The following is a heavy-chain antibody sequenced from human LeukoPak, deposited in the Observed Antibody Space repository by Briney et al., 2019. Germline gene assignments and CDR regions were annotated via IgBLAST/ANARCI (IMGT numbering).Heavy chain of an antibody. V-gene: IGHV3-48*01. Sequence: GGSLRLSCAASGFTFSSYSMNWVRQAPGKGLEWVSYISSSSGTIYYADSVKGRFTISRDNAKNSLYLQMNSLRAEDTAVYYCARGLWSGTFWGQGTLVTVSS. CDR2: ISSSSGTI. J-gene: IGHJ4*02. D-gene: IGHD3-10*01. CDR1: GFTFSSYS. CDR3: ARGLWSGTF.